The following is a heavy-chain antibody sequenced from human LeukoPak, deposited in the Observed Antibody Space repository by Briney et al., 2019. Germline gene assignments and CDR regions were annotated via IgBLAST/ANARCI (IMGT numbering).Heavy chain of an antibody. V-gene: IGHV4-31*03. CDR2: IYYSGST. CDR3: ARFTIYGNWFDP. D-gene: IGHD3-3*01. CDR1: GGSISSGGYY. J-gene: IGHJ5*02. Sequence: SQTLSLTCTVSGGSISSGGYYWSWIRQHPGKGLEWIGYIYYSGSTYYNPSLKSRVTISVDTSKNQFPLKLSSVTAADTAVYYCARFTIYGNWFDPWGQGTLVTVSS.